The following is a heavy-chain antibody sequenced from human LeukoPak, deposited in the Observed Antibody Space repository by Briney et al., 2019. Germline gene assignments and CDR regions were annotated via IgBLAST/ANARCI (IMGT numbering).Heavy chain of an antibody. CDR2: INTDGSST. J-gene: IGHJ3*02. V-gene: IGHV3-74*01. D-gene: IGHD6-19*01. CDR1: GFTFSNHW. CDR3: ARDSSGWSEPDAFDI. Sequence: GGSLRLSCAASGFTFSNHWMNWVRQAPGKGLVWVSRINTDGSSTTYADSVKGRFTISRDNAKNSLYLQMNSLRAEDTAVYYCARDSSGWSEPDAFDIWGQGTMVTVSS.